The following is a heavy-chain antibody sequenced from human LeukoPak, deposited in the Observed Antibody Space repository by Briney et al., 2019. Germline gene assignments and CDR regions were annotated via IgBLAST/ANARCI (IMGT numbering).Heavy chain of an antibody. CDR1: GYSFTSYW. J-gene: IGHJ6*03. D-gene: IGHD3-3*01. Sequence: GESLKISCKGSGYSFTSYWIGWVRQMPGKGLEWMGIIYPGDSDTRYSPSFQGQVTISADKSISTAYLQWSSLKASDTAMYYCARRRRYDFWSGRQTYYYYYMDVWGKGTTVTVSS. CDR3: ARRRRYDFWSGRQTYYYYYMDV. V-gene: IGHV5-51*01. CDR2: IYPGDSDT.